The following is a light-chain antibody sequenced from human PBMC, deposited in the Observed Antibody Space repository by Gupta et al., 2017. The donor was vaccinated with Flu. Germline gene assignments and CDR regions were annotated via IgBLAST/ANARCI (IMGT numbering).Light chain of an antibody. CDR1: SSDVGGYNY. Sequence: QSALPQPPSASGSPGQSVTISCTGTSSDVGGYNYVSWYQQHQGKAPKLMIYDVSKRPSGVPDRFSGSKSGNTASLTVSGLQAEDEADYYCSSYAGSNNPLFGGGTKLTVL. J-gene: IGLJ2*01. V-gene: IGLV2-8*01. CDR3: SSYAGSNNPL. CDR2: DVS.